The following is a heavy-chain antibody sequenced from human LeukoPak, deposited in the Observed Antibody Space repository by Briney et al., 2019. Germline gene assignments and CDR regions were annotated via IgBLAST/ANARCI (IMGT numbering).Heavy chain of an antibody. CDR2: IIPIFGTA. CDR1: VGTFSSYA. D-gene: IGHD3-10*01. J-gene: IGHJ4*02. V-gene: IGHV1-69*06. Sequence: SVTVSCKASVGTFSSYAISWVRQAPGQGLEWMGRIIPIFGTANYAQKFQGRVTITADKSTSTAYMEQSSLRSEDTAVYYCARDPLAYDGSGSPKGGDYWGQGTLVTVSS. CDR3: ARDPLAYDGSGSPKGGDY.